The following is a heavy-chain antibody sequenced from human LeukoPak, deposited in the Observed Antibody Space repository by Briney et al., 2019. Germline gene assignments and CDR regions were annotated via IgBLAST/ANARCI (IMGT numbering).Heavy chain of an antibody. Sequence: GGSLRLSCAAPGFTFSSYSMNWVRQAPGKGLEWVSSISSSSSYIYYADSVKGRFTISRDNAKNSLYLQMNSLRAEDTAVYYCARDRGSGNAFDIWGQGTMVTVSS. CDR2: ISSSSSYI. CDR1: GFTFSSYS. D-gene: IGHD1-26*01. V-gene: IGHV3-21*01. CDR3: ARDRGSGNAFDI. J-gene: IGHJ3*02.